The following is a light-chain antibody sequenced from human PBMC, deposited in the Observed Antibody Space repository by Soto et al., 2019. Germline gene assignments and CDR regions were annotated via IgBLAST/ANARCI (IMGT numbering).Light chain of an antibody. CDR3: QQSYSRPRT. Sequence: DIQMTQSPSSLSASVGDRVTITCRASQSISIYLNWYQLKPGKAPNLLIYTTSNLESGVPSRFSGSGSGTDFTLTINSLQPEDFATYFCQQSYSRPRTFGQGTKVDIK. J-gene: IGKJ1*01. CDR2: TTS. V-gene: IGKV1-39*01. CDR1: QSISIY.